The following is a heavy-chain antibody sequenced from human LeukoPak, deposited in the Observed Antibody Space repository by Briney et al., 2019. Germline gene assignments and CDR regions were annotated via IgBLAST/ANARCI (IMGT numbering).Heavy chain of an antibody. Sequence: ASVRVSYKASGYTFTSYDIHWVRQATGQGLEWMGWINPNSGGTNYAQKFQGRVTMTRDTSISTAYMELSRLRSDDTAVYYCARGYRRGSGSYSDAFDIWGQGTMVTVSS. D-gene: IGHD3-10*01. V-gene: IGHV1-2*02. J-gene: IGHJ3*02. CDR2: INPNSGGT. CDR3: ARGYRRGSGSYSDAFDI. CDR1: GYTFTSYD.